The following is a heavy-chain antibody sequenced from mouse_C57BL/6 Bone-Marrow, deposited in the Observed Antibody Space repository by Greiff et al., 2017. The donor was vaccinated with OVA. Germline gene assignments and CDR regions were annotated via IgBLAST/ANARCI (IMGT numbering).Heavy chain of an antibody. Sequence: VQLKQSVAELVRPGASVKLSCTASGFNIKNTYMHWVKQRPEQGLEWIGRIDPANGNTKYAPKFQGKATITADTSSNTAYLHLTSLTSEDTDIYYCARYSNYVWYFDVWGTGTTVTVSS. V-gene: IGHV14-3*01. J-gene: IGHJ1*03. CDR3: ARYSNYVWYFDV. CDR1: GFNIKNTY. D-gene: IGHD2-5*01. CDR2: IDPANGNT.